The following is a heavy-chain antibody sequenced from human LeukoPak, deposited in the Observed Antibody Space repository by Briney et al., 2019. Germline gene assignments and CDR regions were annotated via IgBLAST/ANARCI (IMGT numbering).Heavy chain of an antibody. V-gene: IGHV4-34*01. CDR1: GGSFSGYY. CDR3: ARLPTPNYYYYYYMDV. D-gene: IGHD4-11*01. Sequence: SETLSLTCAVYGGSFSGYYWSWIRQPPGKGLEWIGEINHSGSTNYNPSLKSRVTISVDTSKNQFSLKLSSVTAADTAVYYCARLPTPNYYYYYYMDVWGKGTTVTVFS. CDR2: INHSGST. J-gene: IGHJ6*03.